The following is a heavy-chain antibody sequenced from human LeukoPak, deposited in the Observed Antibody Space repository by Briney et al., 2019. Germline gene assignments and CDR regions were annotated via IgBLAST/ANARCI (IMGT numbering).Heavy chain of an antibody. J-gene: IGHJ3*02. Sequence: SETLSLTCTVSGGSISSSSYYWGWIRQPPGKGLEWIGSIYYSGSTYYNPSLKSRVTISVDTSKNQFSLKLSSVTAADTAVYYCARDPLALGIAAAGTMGAFDIWGQGTMVTVSS. CDR1: GGSISSSSYY. CDR2: IYYSGST. D-gene: IGHD6-13*01. CDR3: ARDPLALGIAAAGTMGAFDI. V-gene: IGHV4-39*07.